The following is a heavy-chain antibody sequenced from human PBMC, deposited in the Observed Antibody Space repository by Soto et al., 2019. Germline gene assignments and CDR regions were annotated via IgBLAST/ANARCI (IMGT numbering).Heavy chain of an antibody. J-gene: IGHJ4*02. CDR1: GVSTSNHY. Sequence: QVQLQESGPGLVKPSETLSLTCSVSGVSTSNHYWTWIRKPPGQGTGWVGCIYYRGTTNYNASLNSRITISIDTYKNQFSLRLTAVTTADTAFYYWARGGGSPYPCDEFDYWGQGILVTVSS. D-gene: IGHD6-13*01. CDR2: IYYRGTT. V-gene: IGHV4-59*11. CDR3: ARGGGSPYPCDEFDY.